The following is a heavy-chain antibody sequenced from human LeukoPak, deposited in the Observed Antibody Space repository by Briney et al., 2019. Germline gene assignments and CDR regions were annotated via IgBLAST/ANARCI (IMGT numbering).Heavy chain of an antibody. Sequence: GESLKISCKGSGYSFTSYWIGWVRQMPGKGLEWMGIIYPGDSDTRYSPSFQGQVTISADKSISTAYLQWSSLKASDTAMYCCARLLLPSTHDPAFDYWGQGTLVTVSS. CDR1: GYSFTSYW. CDR3: ARLLLPSTHDPAFDY. CDR2: IYPGDSDT. J-gene: IGHJ4*02. D-gene: IGHD1-1*01. V-gene: IGHV5-51*01.